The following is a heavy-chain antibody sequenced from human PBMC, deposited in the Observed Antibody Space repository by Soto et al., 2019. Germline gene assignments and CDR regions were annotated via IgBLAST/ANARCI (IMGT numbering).Heavy chain of an antibody. CDR1: GGSISSSNW. CDR3: ARDKPDYDYVWGSYRTPNYFDY. CDR2: IYHSGST. D-gene: IGHD3-16*02. J-gene: IGHJ4*02. V-gene: IGHV4-4*02. Sequence: HVQLQESGPGLVKPSGTLSLTCAVSGGSISSSNWWSWVRQPPGKGLEWIGAIYHSGSTNYNPSLKSRLTISVDKSKNQFSLKLSSVTAADTAVYYCARDKPDYDYVWGSYRTPNYFDYWGQGTLVTVSS.